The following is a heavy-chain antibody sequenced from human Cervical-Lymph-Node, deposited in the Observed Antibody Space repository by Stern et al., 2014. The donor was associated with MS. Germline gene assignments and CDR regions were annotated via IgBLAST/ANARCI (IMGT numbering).Heavy chain of an antibody. CDR3: VRDGVYSPSSQDAFDI. Sequence: VQLVQSGGEVKKPGATITVSCKASGYSFDSFGLSWVRQAPGQGLEWIGWSTPYNGNTNYAQRLHCRVTMTTDTSTSTAYMELRSLRSDDTAMYYCVRDGVYSPSSQDAFDIWGQGTMVTVSS. D-gene: IGHD6-6*01. J-gene: IGHJ3*02. V-gene: IGHV1-18*01. CDR2: STPYNGNT. CDR1: GYSFDSFG.